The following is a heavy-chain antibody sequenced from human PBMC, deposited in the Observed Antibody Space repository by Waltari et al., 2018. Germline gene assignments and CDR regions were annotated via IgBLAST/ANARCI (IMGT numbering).Heavy chain of an antibody. J-gene: IGHJ4*02. CDR2: IYYSGST. CDR3: ASWYVGQYYFDY. Sequence: QLQLQESGPGLVKPSETLSLTCTVSGGSISSSSYYWGWIRQPPGKGLEWIGSIYYSGSTYYNPSLKSRVTISVDTSKNQFSLKLSSVTAADTAVYYCASWYVGQYYFDYWGQGTLVTVSS. CDR1: GGSISSSSYY. V-gene: IGHV4-39*01. D-gene: IGHD6-13*01.